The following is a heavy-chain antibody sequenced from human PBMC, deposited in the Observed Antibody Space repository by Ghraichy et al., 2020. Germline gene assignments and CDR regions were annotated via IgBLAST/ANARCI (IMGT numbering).Heavy chain of an antibody. D-gene: IGHD6-6*01. J-gene: IGHJ6*03. CDR1: GFTVSSNY. Sequence: GGSLRLSCAASGFTVSSNYMSWVRQAPGKGLEWVSVIYSGGSTYYADSVKGRFTISRDNSKNTLYLQMNSLRAEDTAVYYCAREFHYSSSPASMDVWGKGTTVTVSS. V-gene: IGHV3-53*01. CDR2: IYSGGST. CDR3: AREFHYSSSPASMDV.